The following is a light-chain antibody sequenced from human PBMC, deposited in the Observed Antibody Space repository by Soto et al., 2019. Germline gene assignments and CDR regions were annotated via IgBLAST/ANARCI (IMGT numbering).Light chain of an antibody. Sequence: QSALTQPASVSGSPGQSITISCTGTSSDVGYYNYVSWYQQHPGKAPKVLIYEVSNRPSGASSRFSGAKSGNTAFLTISGLQPEDEADYYCSSYTRSSSVLFGGGTKVTVL. CDR3: SSYTRSSSVL. J-gene: IGLJ3*02. CDR1: SSDVGYYNY. V-gene: IGLV2-14*01. CDR2: EVS.